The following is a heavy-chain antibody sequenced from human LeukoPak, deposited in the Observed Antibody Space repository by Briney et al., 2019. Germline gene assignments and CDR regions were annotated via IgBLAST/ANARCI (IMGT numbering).Heavy chain of an antibody. CDR3: ARDRYGDYYFDY. CDR2: IYYSGST. D-gene: IGHD4-17*01. CDR1: GGSISSYY. Sequence: SETLSLTCTVSGGSISSYYWSWIRQPPGKGLEWIGYIYYSGSTNYNPSLKSRVTISVDTSKNQFSLKLSSVTAADTAVYYCARDRYGDYYFDYWGQGTLVTVSS. V-gene: IGHV4-59*01. J-gene: IGHJ4*02.